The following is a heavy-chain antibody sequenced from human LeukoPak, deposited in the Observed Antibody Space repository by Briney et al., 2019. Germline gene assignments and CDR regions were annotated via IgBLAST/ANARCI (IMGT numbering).Heavy chain of an antibody. J-gene: IGHJ5*02. CDR2: VASSGTS. Sequence: PSETLSPTCTVSGDSLNTYYWTWIRQTPGKELEWIGFVASSGTSNYNPSPKSRVSISIDTSKNQFSLALISVTPADTAVYYCARVVRGVVTSNWFDPWGQGTLVSVSS. CDR1: GDSLNTYY. CDR3: ARVVRGVVTSNWFDP. V-gene: IGHV4-59*01. D-gene: IGHD2-21*02.